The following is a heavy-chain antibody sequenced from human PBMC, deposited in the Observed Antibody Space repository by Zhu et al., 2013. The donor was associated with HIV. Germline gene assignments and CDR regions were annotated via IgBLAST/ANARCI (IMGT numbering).Heavy chain of an antibody. CDR1: GYNFNNYF. CDR3: ARRLFSKIIGGWFDP. V-gene: IGHV1-8*01. CDR2: MNPNSGNT. Sequence: QVRLVQSGPEVKRPGASVTVSCTASGYNFNNYFINWIRQAPGQGPEWMGWMNPNSGNTDYAPKFQGRVTMTTDTSTSTAYMELRSLRSDDTAVYYCARRLFSKIIGGWFDPWGQGSLVTVSS. D-gene: IGHD3-16*01. J-gene: IGHJ5*02.